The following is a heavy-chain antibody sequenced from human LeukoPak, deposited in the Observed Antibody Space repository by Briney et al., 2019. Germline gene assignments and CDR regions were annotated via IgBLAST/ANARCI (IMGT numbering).Heavy chain of an antibody. Sequence: SSETLSLTCAVYGGSFSGYYWSWIRQPPGKGLEWIGEINHSGSTNYNPSLKSRVTISVDTSKNQFSLKLSSVTAADTAVYYCARLVAARPPWKYYYYYYMDVWGKGTTVTVSS. CDR1: GGSFSGYY. V-gene: IGHV4-34*01. J-gene: IGHJ6*03. CDR3: ARLVAARPPWKYYYYYYMDV. CDR2: INHSGST. D-gene: IGHD6-6*01.